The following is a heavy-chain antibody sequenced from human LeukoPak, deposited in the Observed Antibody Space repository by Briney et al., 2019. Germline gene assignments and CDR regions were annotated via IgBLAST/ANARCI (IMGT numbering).Heavy chain of an antibody. Sequence: PSETLSLTCTVSGGSISSSSYYWGWIRQPPGKGLEWIGSIYYSGSTYYNPSLKSRVTISVDTSKNQFSLELTSVTAADTAVYYCARRRRIFGVVIPIYYYMDVWGKGATVTVSS. CDR3: ARRRRIFGVVIPIYYYMDV. V-gene: IGHV4-39*07. D-gene: IGHD3-3*01. CDR2: IYYSGST. J-gene: IGHJ6*03. CDR1: GGSISSSSYY.